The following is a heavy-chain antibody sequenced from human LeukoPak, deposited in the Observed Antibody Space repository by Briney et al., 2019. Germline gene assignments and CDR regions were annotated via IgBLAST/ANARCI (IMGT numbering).Heavy chain of an antibody. CDR1: GGSISSSSYY. CDR2: IYYSGST. J-gene: IGHJ4*02. Sequence: SETLSLTCAVSGGSISSSSYYWSWIRQPPGEGLGWIGYIYYSGSTNYNPSLKSRVTISVDTSKNHFSLKLSSVTAAATSVYYSAGHRCEHWAQGTLVTVSS. D-gene: IGHD3-16*02. CDR3: AGHRCEH. V-gene: IGHV4-61*03.